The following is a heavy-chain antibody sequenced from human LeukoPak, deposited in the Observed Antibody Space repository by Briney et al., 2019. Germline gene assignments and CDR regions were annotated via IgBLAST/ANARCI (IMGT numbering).Heavy chain of an antibody. V-gene: IGHV3-11*01. CDR3: ARDLSGSGWYGYYGMDV. J-gene: IGHJ6*02. Sequence: PGGSLRLSCAASGFTFNDYFMTWICQAPGKGLEWLSYISSGGATIYYADSVKGRFTISRDNAKNSLYLQMNSLRAEDTAIYYCARDLSGSGWYGYYGMDVWGQGTTVTVSS. CDR1: GFTFNDYF. D-gene: IGHD6-19*01. CDR2: ISSGGATI.